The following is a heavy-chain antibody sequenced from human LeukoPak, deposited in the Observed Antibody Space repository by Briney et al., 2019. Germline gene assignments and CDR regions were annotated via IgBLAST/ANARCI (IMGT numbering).Heavy chain of an antibody. CDR3: AKDQGHYYDSSGYSV. D-gene: IGHD3-22*01. CDR1: GFTFSSYA. J-gene: IGHJ4*02. Sequence: GGSLRLSCAASGFTFSSYAMSWVRQAPGKGLEWVSAISGSGGSTYYADSVKGRFTTSRDNSKNTLYLQMNSLRAEDTAVYYCAKDQGHYYDSSGYSVWGQGTLVTVSS. V-gene: IGHV3-23*01. CDR2: ISGSGGST.